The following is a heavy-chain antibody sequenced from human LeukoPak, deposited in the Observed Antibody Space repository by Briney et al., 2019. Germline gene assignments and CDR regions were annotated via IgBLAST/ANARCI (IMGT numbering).Heavy chain of an antibody. CDR3: AKVRFGVTARYYFDY. J-gene: IGHJ4*02. Sequence: GGSLRLFCAASGFTFDDYAMHWVRQAPGKGLEWVSGISWNSGSIGYAGSVKGRFTISRDNAKNSLYLQMNSLRAEDTAVYYCAKVRFGVTARYYFDYWGQGTLVTVSS. CDR2: ISWNSGSI. V-gene: IGHV3-9*01. CDR1: GFTFDDYA. D-gene: IGHD3-10*01.